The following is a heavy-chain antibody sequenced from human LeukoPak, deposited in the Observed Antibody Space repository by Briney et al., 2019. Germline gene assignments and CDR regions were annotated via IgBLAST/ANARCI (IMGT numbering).Heavy chain of an antibody. CDR1: GGSFSGYY. CDR2: INHSGST. J-gene: IGHJ4*02. D-gene: IGHD1-1*01. CDR3: AREPLDPYYLDY. Sequence: SETLSLTCAVYGGSFSGYYWSWIRQPPGKGLEWIGEINHSGSTNYNPSLKSRVTISVDTSKNQFSLKLSSVTAADTAVYYCAREPLDPYYLDYWGQGTLVTVSS. V-gene: IGHV4-34*01.